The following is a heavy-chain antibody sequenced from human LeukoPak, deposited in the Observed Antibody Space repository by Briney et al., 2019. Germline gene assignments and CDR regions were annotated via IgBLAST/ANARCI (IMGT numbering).Heavy chain of an antibody. D-gene: IGHD4-17*01. J-gene: IGHJ3*02. Sequence: GGSLRLSCTASGFTFGDDAVSWVRQAPGKGLEWVGFISSRTNGETARYAASVEGRFTLSRDDSRSIAYLQLNSLKTEDTAVYYCTREYGDYDHAFDIWGQGTMVTVSS. CDR1: GFTFGDDA. CDR3: TREYGDYDHAFDI. V-gene: IGHV3-49*04. CDR2: ISSRTNGETA.